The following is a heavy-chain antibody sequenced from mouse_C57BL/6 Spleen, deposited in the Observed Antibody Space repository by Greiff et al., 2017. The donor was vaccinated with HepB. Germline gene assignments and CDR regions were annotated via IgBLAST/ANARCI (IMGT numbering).Heavy chain of an antibody. V-gene: IGHV1-80*01. J-gene: IGHJ2*01. CDR2: IYPGDGDT. CDR1: GYAFSSYW. D-gene: IGHD2-1*01. Sequence: VQLQQSGAELVKPGASVKISCKASGYAFSSYWMNWVKQRPGKGLEWIGQIYPGDGDTNYNGKFKGKATLTADNSSSTAYMQLSSLTSEDSAVYFCARGGVTFLFDYWGQGTTLTVSS. CDR3: ARGGVTFLFDY.